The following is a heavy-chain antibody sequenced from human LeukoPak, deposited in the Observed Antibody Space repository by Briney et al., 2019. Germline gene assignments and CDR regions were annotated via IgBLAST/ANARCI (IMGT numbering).Heavy chain of an antibody. Sequence: GGSLRLSCAASGFTFSSYAMSWVRQAPGKGLEWVSAISGSGGSTYYADSVKGRFTISRDTSENTLSLQMSSLRVEDTAVNYCASVAHSHYVSGKYRYDVDVWGQGTTVTVSS. V-gene: IGHV3-23*01. CDR1: GFTFSSYA. CDR2: ISGSGGST. CDR3: ASVAHSHYVSGKYRYDVDV. D-gene: IGHD3-10*01. J-gene: IGHJ6*02.